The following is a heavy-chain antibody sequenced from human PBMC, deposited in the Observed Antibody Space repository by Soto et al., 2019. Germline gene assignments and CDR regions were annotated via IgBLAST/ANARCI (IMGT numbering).Heavy chain of an antibody. CDR3: AREGLLGTPRYFDS. D-gene: IGHD1-7*01. Sequence: PGGSLRPSCASSGFRFSAYAMHWVRQAPGKGLEWLTVTSKDGGVKFYADSVQGRFTISRDNVNNLLFLDINTLTVEDTAVYYCAREGLLGTPRYFDSWGRGIMVT. CDR2: TSKDGGVK. CDR1: GFRFSAYA. J-gene: IGHJ4*02. V-gene: IGHV3-30-3*01.